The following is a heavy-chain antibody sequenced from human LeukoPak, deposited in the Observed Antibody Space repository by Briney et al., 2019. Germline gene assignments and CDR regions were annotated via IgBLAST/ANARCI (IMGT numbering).Heavy chain of an antibody. J-gene: IGHJ4*02. D-gene: IGHD1-26*01. V-gene: IGHV4-39*01. CDR1: GGSISSSSYY. CDR2: IYYSGST. Sequence: SETLSLTCTVSGGSISSSSYYWGWIRQPPGTGLEWIGSIYYSGSTYYNPSLKSRVTISVDTSKNQFSLKLSSVTAADTAVYYCARIVVGATTFPDYWGQGTLVTVSS. CDR3: ARIVVGATTFPDY.